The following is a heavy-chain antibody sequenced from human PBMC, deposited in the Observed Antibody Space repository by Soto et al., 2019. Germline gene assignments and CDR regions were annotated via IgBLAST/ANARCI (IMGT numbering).Heavy chain of an antibody. J-gene: IGHJ4*02. V-gene: IGHV3-23*01. D-gene: IGHD3-22*01. Sequence: PGGSLRLSCAASGFTFSSYAMSWVRQAPGKGLVWVSAISGSGGSTYYADSVKGRFTISRDNSKNTLYLQMNSLRAEDTAVYYCAKNRLQYYYDSSGYDYWGQGTLVTVSS. CDR1: GFTFSSYA. CDR3: AKNRLQYYYDSSGYDY. CDR2: ISGSGGST.